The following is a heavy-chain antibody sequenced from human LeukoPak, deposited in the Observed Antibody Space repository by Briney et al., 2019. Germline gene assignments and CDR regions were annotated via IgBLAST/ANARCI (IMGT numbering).Heavy chain of an antibody. CDR2: ISSYNGGA. V-gene: IGHV1-18*01. CDR3: ARQKKQTTAIDY. Sequence: ASVKVSCKASGYTFTTYGFSWVRQAPGQGLEWMGWISSYNGGADYAQKLQGRVTMTTDTSTSTTYMELRSLRSDDAAVYYCARQKKQTTAIDYWGQGTLVTVSS. D-gene: IGHD6-25*01. J-gene: IGHJ4*02. CDR1: GYTFTTYG.